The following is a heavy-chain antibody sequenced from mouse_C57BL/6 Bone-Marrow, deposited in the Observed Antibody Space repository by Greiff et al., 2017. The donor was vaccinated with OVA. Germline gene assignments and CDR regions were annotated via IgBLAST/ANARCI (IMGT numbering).Heavy chain of an antibody. CDR1: GFNIIDDY. V-gene: IGHV14-4*01. CDR3: TLPYGKWFAY. D-gene: IGHD1-1*01. Sequence: EVKLMESGAELVRPGASVKLSCTASGFNIIDDYMHWVKQRPEQGLEWIGWIDPENGDTEYASKFQGKATITADTSSNTAYLQLSSLTSEDTAVYYCTLPYGKWFAYWGQGTLVTVSA. CDR2: IDPENGDT. J-gene: IGHJ3*01.